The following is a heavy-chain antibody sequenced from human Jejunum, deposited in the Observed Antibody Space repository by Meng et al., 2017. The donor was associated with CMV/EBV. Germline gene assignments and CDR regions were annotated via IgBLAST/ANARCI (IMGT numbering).Heavy chain of an antibody. CDR2: INHSGST. Sequence: GSFSGYYWSWIRQPPGKGLEWIGEINHSGSTNYNPSLKSRVTISVDTSKNQFSLKLSSVTAADTAVYYCARVRGAVLRYYYYGMDVWGQGTTVTVSS. J-gene: IGHJ6*02. D-gene: IGHD4-23*01. CDR3: ARVRGAVLRYYYYGMDV. V-gene: IGHV4-34*01. CDR1: GSFSGYY.